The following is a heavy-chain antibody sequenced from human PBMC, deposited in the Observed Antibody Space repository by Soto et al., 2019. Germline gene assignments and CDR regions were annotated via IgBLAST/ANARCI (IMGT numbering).Heavy chain of an antibody. Sequence: EVQLVESGGALVQPGGSLRLSRAVSGFTVSNNYMNWVRQAPGKGLEWVSVIYSDDTTFYADSVKGRFTISRHNSKNTLYLQMNSLRAEDTAVYYCAREGGYYHYFDYWGQGALVTVSS. CDR2: IYSDDTT. CDR3: AREGGYYHYFDY. D-gene: IGHD1-26*01. V-gene: IGHV3-53*04. J-gene: IGHJ4*02. CDR1: GFTVSNNY.